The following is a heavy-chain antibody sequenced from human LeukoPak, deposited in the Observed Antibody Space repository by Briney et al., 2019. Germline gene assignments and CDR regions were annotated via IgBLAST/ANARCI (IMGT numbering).Heavy chain of an antibody. V-gene: IGHV4-39*01. Sequence: SETLSLTCTVSGGSISSSSYYWGWIRQPPGKGLEWIGSIYYSGSTYYNPSLKSRVTISVDTSKNQFSLKLSSVTAADTAVYYCARHYSTGSYWGQGTLVTVSS. J-gene: IGHJ4*02. CDR3: ARHYSTGSY. D-gene: IGHD2-8*02. CDR2: IYYSGST. CDR1: GGSISSSSYY.